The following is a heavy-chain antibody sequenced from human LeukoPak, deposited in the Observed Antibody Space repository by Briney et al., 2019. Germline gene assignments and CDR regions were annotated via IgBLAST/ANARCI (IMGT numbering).Heavy chain of an antibody. J-gene: IGHJ4*02. CDR3: AREKASIRLGEAFDY. Sequence: PSETLSLTCTVSGGSISGYYWSWIRQPPGKGLEWIGYIYYSGSTNYNPSLKSRVTISVDTSKNQFSLKLSSVTAADTAVYYCAREKASIRLGEAFDYWGQGTLVTVSS. D-gene: IGHD3-16*01. V-gene: IGHV4-59*01. CDR1: GGSISGYY. CDR2: IYYSGST.